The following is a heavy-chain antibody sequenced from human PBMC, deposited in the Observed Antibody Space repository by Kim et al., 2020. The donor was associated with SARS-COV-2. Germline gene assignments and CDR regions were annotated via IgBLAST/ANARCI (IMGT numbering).Heavy chain of an antibody. CDR2: ISSGSTYI. V-gene: IGHV3-21*01. CDR1: GFAFSTYS. CDR3: ARDLDYYDSSGYYYH. Sequence: GGSLRLSCAASGFAFSTYSMNWVRQAPGKGLEWVASISSGSTYIYYADSVMGRFTISRDNAKNSLYLQMNSLRADDTAVYYCARDLDYYDSSGYYYHCGQGALATVSS. D-gene: IGHD3-22*01. J-gene: IGHJ5*02.